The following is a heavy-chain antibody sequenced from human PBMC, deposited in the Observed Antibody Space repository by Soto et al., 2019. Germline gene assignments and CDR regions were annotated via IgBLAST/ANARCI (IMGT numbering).Heavy chain of an antibody. Sequence: GGSLRLSCAASGFTFSSYAIHWVRQTPGKGLEWVAVISYDGNNKYYADSVKGRFTISRDNSKNTLYLQMNSLRAEDTAVYYCARSHRPIVGATGADYWGQGTLVTVSS. D-gene: IGHD1-26*01. V-gene: IGHV3-30-3*01. CDR2: ISYDGNNK. CDR3: ARSHRPIVGATGADY. CDR1: GFTFSSYA. J-gene: IGHJ4*02.